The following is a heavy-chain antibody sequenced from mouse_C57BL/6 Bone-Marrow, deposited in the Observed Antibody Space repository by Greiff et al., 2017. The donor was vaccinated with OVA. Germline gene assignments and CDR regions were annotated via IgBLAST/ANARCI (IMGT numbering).Heavy chain of an antibody. V-gene: IGHV5-2*01. Sequence: EVKVIESGGGLVQPGESLKLSCESNEYEFPSHDMSWVRKTPEKRLELVAAINSDGGSTYYPDTMERRFIISRDNTKKTLYLQMSSLRSEDTALYYCARHNYGSPWFAYWGQGTLVTVSA. CDR2: INSDGGST. CDR3: ARHNYGSPWFAY. J-gene: IGHJ3*01. CDR1: EYEFPSHD. D-gene: IGHD1-1*01.